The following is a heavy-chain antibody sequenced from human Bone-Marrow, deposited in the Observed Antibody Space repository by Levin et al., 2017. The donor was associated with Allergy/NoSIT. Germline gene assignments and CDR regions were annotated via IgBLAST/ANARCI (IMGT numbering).Heavy chain of an antibody. J-gene: IGHJ4*02. CDR3: AREGGYQLLWTDYFDY. Sequence: PGGSLRLSCAASGFTFSSYAMHWVRQAPGKGLEWVAVISYDGSNKYYADSVKGRFTISRDNSKNTLYLQMNSLRAEDTAVYYCAREGGYQLLWTDYFDYWGQGTLVTVSS. CDR1: GFTFSSYA. V-gene: IGHV3-30-3*01. D-gene: IGHD2-2*01. CDR2: ISYDGSNK.